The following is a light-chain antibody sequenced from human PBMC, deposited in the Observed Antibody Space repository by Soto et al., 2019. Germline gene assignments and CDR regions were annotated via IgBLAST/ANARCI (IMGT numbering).Light chain of an antibody. J-gene: IGLJ2*01. CDR1: NIGSRS. CDR2: DDT. CDR3: QVWDSSSDHVV. Sequence: SYELTQPPSMSVAPGQTARIACGGNNIGSRSVHWYQQRPGQAPVLVLYDDTDRPSAIPERFSGSNSGNTATLTISGVEAGDEADYYCQVWDSSSDHVVFGGGTKLTVL. V-gene: IGLV3-21*02.